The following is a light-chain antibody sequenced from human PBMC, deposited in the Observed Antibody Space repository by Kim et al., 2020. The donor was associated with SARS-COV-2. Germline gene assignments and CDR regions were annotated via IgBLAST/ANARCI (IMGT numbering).Light chain of an antibody. J-gene: IGKJ2*01. CDR1: QSVSSS. Sequence: EVVMTQSPVTLSVSPGERVTLSCRASQSVSSSLAWYQQKPGQAPRLLIYDASTRATGVPARFSGSGSGREFILTISGLQSEDSAVYYCQQYNKNVYTSGQGTKLEI. V-gene: IGKV3-15*01. CDR2: DAS. CDR3: QQYNKNVYT.